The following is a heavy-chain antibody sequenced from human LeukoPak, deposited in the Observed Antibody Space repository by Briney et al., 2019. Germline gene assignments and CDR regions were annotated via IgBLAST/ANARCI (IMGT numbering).Heavy chain of an antibody. CDR2: INHSGST. Sequence: TSETLSLTCAVYGGSFSGYYWSWIRQPPGKGLEWIGEINHSGSTNYNPSLKSRVTISVDTSKNQFSLKLSSVTAADTAVYYCARVNGFGELLPFDLWGRGTLVTVSS. J-gene: IGHJ2*01. D-gene: IGHD3-10*01. CDR3: ARVNGFGELLPFDL. V-gene: IGHV4-34*01. CDR1: GGSFSGYY.